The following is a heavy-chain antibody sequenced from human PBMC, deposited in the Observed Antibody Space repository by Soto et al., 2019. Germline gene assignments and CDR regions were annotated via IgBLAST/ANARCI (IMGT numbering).Heavy chain of an antibody. Sequence: ASVKVSCKASGFTFTSSAVQWVRQARGQRLEWIGWIVVGSGNTNYAQKFQERVTITRDMSTSTAYMELSSLRSEDTAVYYCAADGRSSSWGYYYYYGMDVWGQGTTVTVSS. D-gene: IGHD6-13*01. CDR1: GFTFTSSA. CDR3: AADGRSSSWGYYYYYGMDV. V-gene: IGHV1-58*01. CDR2: IVVGSGNT. J-gene: IGHJ6*02.